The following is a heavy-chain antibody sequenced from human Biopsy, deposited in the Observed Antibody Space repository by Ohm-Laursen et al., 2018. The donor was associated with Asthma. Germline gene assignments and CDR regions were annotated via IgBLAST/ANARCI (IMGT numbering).Heavy chain of an antibody. CDR2: INTNNGHT. V-gene: IGHV1-18*04. D-gene: IGHD2-15*01. CDR1: GYTFRSYS. Sequence: ASVKVSCKASGYTFRSYSITWVRQAPGQGLEWMGWINTNNGHTQYAQKFQGRVTMTTDTSTSTAYLELRSLRSDDTAVYYCEREGAVLVVGAEGNWFDPWGQGTRVTVSS. CDR3: EREGAVLVVGAEGNWFDP. J-gene: IGHJ5*02.